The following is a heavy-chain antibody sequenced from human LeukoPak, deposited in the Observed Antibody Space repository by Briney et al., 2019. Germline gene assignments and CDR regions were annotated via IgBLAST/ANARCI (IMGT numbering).Heavy chain of an antibody. CDR3: ARMVRGVRRNWFNP. CDR1: GGSISSGSYY. Sequence: ASQTLSLTCTVSGGSISSGSYYWSWIRQPAGKGLEWIGRIYTSGSTNYNPSLKSRVTISVDTSKNQFSLKLSSVTAADTAVYYCARMVRGVRRNWFNPWGQGTLVTVSS. V-gene: IGHV4-61*02. D-gene: IGHD3-10*01. CDR2: IYTSGST. J-gene: IGHJ5*02.